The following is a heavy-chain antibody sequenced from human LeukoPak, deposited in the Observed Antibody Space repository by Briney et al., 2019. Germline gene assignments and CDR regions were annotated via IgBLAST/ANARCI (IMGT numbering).Heavy chain of an antibody. CDR1: GDSVSNNNAG. CDR2: TYYRSTWYN. D-gene: IGHD3-3*02. Sequence: SQTLSLTCAISGDSVSNNNAGWNWVRQSPSRGLEWLGRTYYRSTWYNDYAESVKSRITITPDTSKNQFSLQLNSVSPEDTAVYYCARVQHLGQGFRYWGQGTLVTVSS. J-gene: IGHJ4*02. CDR3: ARVQHLGQGFRY. V-gene: IGHV6-1*01.